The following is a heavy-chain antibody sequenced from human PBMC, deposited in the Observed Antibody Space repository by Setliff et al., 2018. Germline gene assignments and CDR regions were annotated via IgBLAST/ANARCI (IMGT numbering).Heavy chain of an antibody. Sequence: PSETLSLTCTVSGGSISSGGYYWSWIRQHPGKGLEWIGYTYYSGSTYYNPSLKSRVTISVDTSKNQFSLKLSSVTAADTAVYYCARGRMPHYYMDVWGKGTTVTVSS. V-gene: IGHV4-31*03. CDR2: TYYSGST. CDR1: GGSISSGGYY. J-gene: IGHJ6*03. D-gene: IGHD2-2*01. CDR3: ARGRMPHYYMDV.